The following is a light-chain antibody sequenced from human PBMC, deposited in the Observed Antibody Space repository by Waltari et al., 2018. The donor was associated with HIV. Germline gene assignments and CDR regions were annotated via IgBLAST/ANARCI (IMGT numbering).Light chain of an antibody. Sequence: QSVLTQPASVSGSPGQSITISCSGTRSDVGAYNLVSCYRQNPGKAPQVIIFQDTKRPSGISDRFSGSNSGKTASLTISGLRLEDQGNYYCCSYAGRNTYVFGSGTEVSVL. CDR2: QDT. V-gene: IGLV2-23*01. CDR1: RSDVGAYNL. J-gene: IGLJ1*01. CDR3: CSYAGRNTYV.